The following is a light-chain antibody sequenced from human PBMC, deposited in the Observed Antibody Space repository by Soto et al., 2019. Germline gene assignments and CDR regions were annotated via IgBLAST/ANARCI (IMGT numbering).Light chain of an antibody. J-gene: IGKJ1*01. Sequence: EIVMTQSPATLSVSPGERATLSCRASQTVSRDYLAWYQQKPGQAPRILIYGASSRAPGIPDRFSGSGSGTDFTLTISRLEPEDSAVYFCQHYSSQTFGQGTKVDI. CDR2: GAS. V-gene: IGKV3-20*01. CDR1: QTVSRDY. CDR3: QHYSSQT.